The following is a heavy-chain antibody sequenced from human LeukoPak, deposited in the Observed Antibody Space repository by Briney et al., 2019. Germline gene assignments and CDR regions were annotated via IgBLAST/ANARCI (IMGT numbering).Heavy chain of an antibody. CDR3: AKDGSTSWYNYFDY. V-gene: IGHV3-43D*03. CDR2: ISWDGGST. J-gene: IGHJ4*02. Sequence: GSLRLSCAASGFTFDDYAMHWVRQAPGKGPEWVSRISWDGGSTSYADSVKGRFTISRDNSKNSLYLQMHSLRAEDTAFYYCAKDGSTSWYNYFDYWGQGTLVTVSS. D-gene: IGHD6-13*01. CDR1: GFTFDDYA.